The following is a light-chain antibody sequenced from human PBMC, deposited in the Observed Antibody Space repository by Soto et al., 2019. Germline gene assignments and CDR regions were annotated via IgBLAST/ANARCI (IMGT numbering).Light chain of an antibody. CDR3: QDYGTSAPWT. CDR2: RGS. Sequence: EVVLTQSPGTLYLSPGERATLACRASQNIRGNELAWYQPKPGQAPRLLIYRGSSRATGIPDRFSGRGSGTDFTLTIPILESEDFAVYYCQDYGTSAPWTFGQGTKVEIK. CDR1: QNIRGNE. J-gene: IGKJ1*01. V-gene: IGKV3-20*01.